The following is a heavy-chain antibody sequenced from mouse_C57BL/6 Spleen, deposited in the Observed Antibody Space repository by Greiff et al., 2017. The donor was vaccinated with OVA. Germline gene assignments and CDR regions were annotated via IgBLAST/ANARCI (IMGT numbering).Heavy chain of an antibody. CDR1: GYTFTSYW. Sequence: QLQPSGTVLARPGASVKMSCKTSGYTFTSYWMHWVKQRPGQGLEWIGAIYPGNSDTSYNQKFKGKAKLTAVTSASTAYMELSSLTNEDSAVYYCTRLYYYGSSYPLYFDYWGQGTTLTVSS. CDR2: IYPGNSDT. D-gene: IGHD1-1*01. V-gene: IGHV1-5*01. CDR3: TRLYYYGSSYPLYFDY. J-gene: IGHJ2*01.